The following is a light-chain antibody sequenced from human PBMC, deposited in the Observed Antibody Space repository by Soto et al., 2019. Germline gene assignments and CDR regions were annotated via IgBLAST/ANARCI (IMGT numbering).Light chain of an antibody. V-gene: IGKV3-15*01. Sequence: EIVMTQSPATLSVSPGERATLSCRASQSVSGNLAWYQQKPGQAPRLLIYGASTRATGIPAGFSGSGSGTEFTLTISSLQSEDFAVYYCQQYNNWPRTFGQGTKGDIK. J-gene: IGKJ1*01. CDR2: GAS. CDR3: QQYNNWPRT. CDR1: QSVSGN.